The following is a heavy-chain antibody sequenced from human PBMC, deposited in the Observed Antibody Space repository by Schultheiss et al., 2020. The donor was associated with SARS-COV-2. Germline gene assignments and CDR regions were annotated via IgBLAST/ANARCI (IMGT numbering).Heavy chain of an antibody. Sequence: LRLSCTVSGGSIRSGESYWSWIRQSPGKGLEWIGYIDYSGRIFYNPSLKSRLTISVDTSKNQFSLKLSSVTAADTAVYYCAKEKLNYFDYWGQGILVTSSS. CDR3: AKEKLNYFDY. CDR2: IDYSGRI. J-gene: IGHJ4*02. V-gene: IGHV4-30-4*01. D-gene: IGHD1-7*01. CDR1: GGSIRSGESY.